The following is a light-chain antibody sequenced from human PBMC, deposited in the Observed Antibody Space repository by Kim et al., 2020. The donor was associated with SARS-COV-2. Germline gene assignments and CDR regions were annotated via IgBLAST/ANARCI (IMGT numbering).Light chain of an antibody. J-gene: IGLJ1*01. CDR3: QVWDTNSDYV. Sequence: SYELTQPPSVSVAPGKTASITCGGNNIGSKSVQWYQQKPGQAPVLVIYNDRDRPSGIPERLSGSNSGNTATLTISRVEAGDEAYYYCQVWDTNSDYVFGTGTKVTVL. V-gene: IGLV3-21*04. CDR1: NIGSKS. CDR2: NDR.